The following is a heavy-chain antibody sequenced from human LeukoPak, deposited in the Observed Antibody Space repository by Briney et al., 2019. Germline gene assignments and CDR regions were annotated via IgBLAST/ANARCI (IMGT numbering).Heavy chain of an antibody. Sequence: GGSLRLSCAASGFTFSSYGMHWVRQAPGKGLEWVAVISYDGSNKYYADSVKGRFTISRDNSKNTLYLQMNSLRAEDTAVYYCAKSAEMATKEMDVWGKGTTVTISS. CDR3: AKSAEMATKEMDV. CDR1: GFTFSSYG. J-gene: IGHJ6*04. CDR2: ISYDGSNK. V-gene: IGHV3-30*18. D-gene: IGHD5-24*01.